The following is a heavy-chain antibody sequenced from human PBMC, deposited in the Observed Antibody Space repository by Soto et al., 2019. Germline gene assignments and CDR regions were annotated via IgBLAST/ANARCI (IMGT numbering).Heavy chain of an antibody. Sequence: QVQLQESGPGLVKPSQTLSLACTVSGVSISSGAYYWSWIRQHPGKGLEWIGYIYYSGTTFYNPSLKSRVTMSVDTSKNQFSLKLSSVTAADTAVYYCARDVSIVGRTYYYYGMDVWGQGTMVTVSS. CDR3: ARDVSIVGRTYYYYGMDV. J-gene: IGHJ6*02. D-gene: IGHD6-6*01. V-gene: IGHV4-31*03. CDR2: IYYSGTT. CDR1: GVSISSGAYY.